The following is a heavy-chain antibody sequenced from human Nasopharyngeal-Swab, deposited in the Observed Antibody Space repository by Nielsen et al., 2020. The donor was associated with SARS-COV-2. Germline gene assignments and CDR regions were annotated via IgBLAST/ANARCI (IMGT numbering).Heavy chain of an antibody. V-gene: IGHV2-70*01. CDR3: ARIPGVGATRGGFDY. D-gene: IGHD1-26*01. Sequence: WIRQPPGKALEWLALIDWDDDKYYSTSLKTRLTISKDTSKNQVVLTMTNMDPVDTATYYCARIPGVGATRGGFDYWGQGTLVTVPQ. J-gene: IGHJ4*02. CDR2: IDWDDDK.